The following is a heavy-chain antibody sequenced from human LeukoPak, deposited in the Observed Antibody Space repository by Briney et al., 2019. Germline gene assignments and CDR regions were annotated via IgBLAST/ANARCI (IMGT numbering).Heavy chain of an antibody. D-gene: IGHD4-17*01. CDR1: GFTFSRYS. J-gene: IGHJ4*02. Sequence: GGSLRLSCTASGFTFSRYSMHWVRQAPGKGLEWVAFIRYDGSNKYYADSVKGRFTISRDNSKNTLYLQMNSLRAEDTAVYYCAKDNYDYGDYDGGDYWGQGTLVTVSS. V-gene: IGHV3-30*02. CDR3: AKDNYDYGDYDGGDY. CDR2: IRYDGSNK.